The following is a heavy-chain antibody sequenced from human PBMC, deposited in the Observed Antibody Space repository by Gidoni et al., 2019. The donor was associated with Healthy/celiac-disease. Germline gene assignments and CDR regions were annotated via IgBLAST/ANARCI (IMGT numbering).Heavy chain of an antibody. D-gene: IGHD3-3*01. CDR3: AHDTIFGVAGFDY. CDR2: IYWDDDK. J-gene: IGHJ4*02. V-gene: IGHV2-5*02. Sequence: TLNESGPTLVKPSQTLTLTCPFSGFSLSTSGVGVGWIRQPPGKALDWLALIYWDDDKRYSPSLKNRITINKDNSKNQVVIKMTNMDPVDTAKYDCAHDTIFGVAGFDYWGQGTLVTVSS. CDR1: GFSLSTSGVG.